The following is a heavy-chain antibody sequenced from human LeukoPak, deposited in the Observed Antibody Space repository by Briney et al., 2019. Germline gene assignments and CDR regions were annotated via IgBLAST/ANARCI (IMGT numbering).Heavy chain of an antibody. Sequence: GRSLRLSCAASGFTFSSYPMHWVRQAPGKGLEWVAVIAYDGSIKLYADSVKGRFIISRDDSKNTLYLQMNGLRGEDTAVYYCARDMFRGAPDYFDYWGQGILVTVSS. CDR3: ARDMFRGAPDYFDY. V-gene: IGHV3-30*04. D-gene: IGHD3-10*01. J-gene: IGHJ4*02. CDR1: GFTFSSYP. CDR2: IAYDGSIK.